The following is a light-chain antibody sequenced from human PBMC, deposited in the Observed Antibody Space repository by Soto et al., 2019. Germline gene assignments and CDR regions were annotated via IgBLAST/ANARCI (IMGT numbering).Light chain of an antibody. CDR1: QSVSNNY. Sequence: EIVLTQSPGTLSLSPGERATLXCRASQSVSNNYLAWYQQKPGQAPRLVIYGASNRATGIPARFSGSGSGTDFTLTISSLEPEDFAVYYCQQRSNWPFTFGQGTRLEIK. V-gene: IGKV3-11*01. J-gene: IGKJ5*01. CDR3: QQRSNWPFT. CDR2: GAS.